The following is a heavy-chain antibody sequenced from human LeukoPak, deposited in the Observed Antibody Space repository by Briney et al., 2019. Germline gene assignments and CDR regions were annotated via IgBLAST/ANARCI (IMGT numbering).Heavy chain of an antibody. J-gene: IGHJ4*02. D-gene: IGHD4/OR15-4a*01. Sequence: GGSLRLSCAASGFRFNTFWMSWVRQAPGKGLEWVANIKQDGNEKYYADSVKGRFTISRDNGKYSLDLQMNSLRADDTAFYYCARDTLGEGEDANYAVYYFDYWGQGTVVTVSS. CDR2: IKQDGNEK. CDR1: GFRFNTFW. CDR3: ARDTLGEGEDANYAVYYFDY. V-gene: IGHV3-7*01.